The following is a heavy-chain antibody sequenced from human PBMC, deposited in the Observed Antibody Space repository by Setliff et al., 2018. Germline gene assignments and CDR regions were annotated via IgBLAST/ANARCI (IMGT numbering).Heavy chain of an antibody. CDR3: ARVGESRYYGSGSCYFFDY. D-gene: IGHD3-10*01. J-gene: IGHJ4*02. CDR1: GGSISSYY. V-gene: IGHV4-4*07. Sequence: SETLSLTCTVSGGSISSYYWSWIRQPAGKGLEWTGHIYIGGSANYNPSLKSRVTMSIDTSKNQFSLKLNSVTAAATAVYYCARVGESRYYGSGSCYFFDYWGQGTLVTVSS. CDR2: IYIGGSA.